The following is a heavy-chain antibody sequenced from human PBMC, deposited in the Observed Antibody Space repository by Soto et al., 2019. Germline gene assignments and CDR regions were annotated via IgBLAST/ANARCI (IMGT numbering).Heavy chain of an antibody. D-gene: IGHD5-12*01. J-gene: IGHJ3*02. CDR2: VWKDGNTK. CDR1: GFSVSNYG. Sequence: QVQLVESGGGVVQPGQSLRLSCAASGFSVSNYGMHWVRQAPGKGLEWVAVVWKDGNTKHYGDSVKGRFTISRDNSKNTLELQMSSLRGEYTAVYCARGEAWTDEAFDIWGQGTRVTVSS. V-gene: IGHV3-33*01. CDR3: ARGEAWTDEAFDI.